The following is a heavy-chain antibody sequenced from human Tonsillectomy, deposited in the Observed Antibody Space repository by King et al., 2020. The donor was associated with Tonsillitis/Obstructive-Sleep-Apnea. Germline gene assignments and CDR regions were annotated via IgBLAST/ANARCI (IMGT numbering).Heavy chain of an antibody. J-gene: IGHJ6*03. D-gene: IGHD2-2*01. V-gene: IGHV4-59*01. CDR3: ARDLSCSSTSCYPHYYYNYMDV. Sequence: VQLQESGPGLVKPSETLSLTCTVSGGSISSYYWSWIRQPPGKGLEWIGYIYYSGSTNYNPSLKSRGTISVDTSKNQFSLQLSSVTAADTDVDYCARDLSCSSTSCYPHYYYNYMDVCGKGTTVTVSS. CDR1: GGSISSYY. CDR2: IYYSGST.